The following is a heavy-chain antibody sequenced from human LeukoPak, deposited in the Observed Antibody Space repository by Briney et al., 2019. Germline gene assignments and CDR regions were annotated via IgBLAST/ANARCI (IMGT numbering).Heavy chain of an antibody. D-gene: IGHD2-8*01. Sequence: GGSLGLSCAASGFTFSSYAMSWVRQAPGKGLEWVSAISGSGGSTYYADSVKGRFTISRDNSKNTLYLQMNSLRAEDTAVYYCAKDYCANGVCYDYWGQGTLVTVSS. CDR1: GFTFSSYA. CDR3: AKDYCANGVCYDY. V-gene: IGHV3-23*01. CDR2: ISGSGGST. J-gene: IGHJ4*02.